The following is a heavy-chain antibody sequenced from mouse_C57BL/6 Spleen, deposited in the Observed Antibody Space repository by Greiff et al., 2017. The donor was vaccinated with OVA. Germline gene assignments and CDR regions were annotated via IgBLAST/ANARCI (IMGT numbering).Heavy chain of an antibody. CDR3: ARDLAY. V-gene: IGHV1-82*01. CDR2: IYPGDGDT. CDR1: GYAFSSSW. J-gene: IGHJ3*01. Sequence: VQLQQSGPELVKPGASVKISCKASGYAFSSSWMNWVMQRPGKGLVWIGRIYPGDGDTNYNGKFKGKATLTADKSSSTAYMQLSSLTSEDSAVYFCARDLAYWGQGTLVTVSA.